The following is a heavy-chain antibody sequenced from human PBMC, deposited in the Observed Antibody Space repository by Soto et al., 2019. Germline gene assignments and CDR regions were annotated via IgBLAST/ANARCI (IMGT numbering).Heavy chain of an antibody. V-gene: IGHV1-18*01. CDR1: GYTFTSYG. CDR2: ISAYNGNT. CDR3: ARDRGGYSSGWFGRDVLYLDY. Sequence: QVQLVQSGAEVKKPGASVKVSCKASGYTFTSYGISWVRQAPGQGLEWMGWISAYNGNTNYAQKLKGEATITTNNSTGKAYWELGGLRSDDTAVYYCARDRGGYSSGWFGRDVLYLDYWGQGPLVTVSS. D-gene: IGHD6-19*01. J-gene: IGHJ4*02.